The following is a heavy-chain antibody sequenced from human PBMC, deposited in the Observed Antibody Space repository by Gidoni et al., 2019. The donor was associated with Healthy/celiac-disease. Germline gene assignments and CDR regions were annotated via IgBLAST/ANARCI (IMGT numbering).Heavy chain of an antibody. CDR2: IYYSGST. D-gene: IGHD1-26*01. CDR1: GGSISSYY. Sequence: QVQLQESGPGLVKPSETLSLTCTVSGGSISSYYWSWIRQPPGKGLEWIGYIYYSGSTNYNPSLKSRVTISVDTSKNQFSLKLSSVTAADTAVYYCAREIPPWDARGAFDIWGQGTMVTVSS. CDR3: AREIPPWDARGAFDI. J-gene: IGHJ3*02. V-gene: IGHV4-59*01.